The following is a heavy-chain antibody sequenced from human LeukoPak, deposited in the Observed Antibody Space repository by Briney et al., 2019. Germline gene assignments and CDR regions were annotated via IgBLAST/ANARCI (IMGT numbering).Heavy chain of an antibody. V-gene: IGHV3-30*02. D-gene: IGHD5-24*01. CDR3: AKARGDGYNDAFDM. Sequence: PGGSLRLSCAAPGFTFSNYGMHWVRQAPGKGLEWMALIRYDTNNKYYADSVKGRFTISGDNSKNTLYLQMNSLRAEDTAVYYCAKARGDGYNDAFDMWGQGTMVTVSS. CDR1: GFTFSNYG. CDR2: IRYDTNNK. J-gene: IGHJ3*02.